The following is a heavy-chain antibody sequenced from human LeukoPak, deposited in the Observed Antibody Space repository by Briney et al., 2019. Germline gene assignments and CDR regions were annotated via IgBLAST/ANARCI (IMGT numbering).Heavy chain of an antibody. CDR3: ARDLKGPVNDVFDM. D-gene: IGHD4-23*01. V-gene: IGHV3-74*01. CDR2: SNSDGSST. Sequence: GGSLRLSCAASGFTFKTYWMHWVRQASGKGLVWVSHSNSDGSSTSYADSVRGRFTISRDNAKNTLYLQMNSLRAEDTAVYYCARDLKGPVNDVFDMWGQGTMVTVSS. J-gene: IGHJ3*02. CDR1: GFTFKTYW.